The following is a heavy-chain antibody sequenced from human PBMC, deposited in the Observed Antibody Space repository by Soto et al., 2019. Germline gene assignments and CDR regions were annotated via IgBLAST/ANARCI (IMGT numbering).Heavy chain of an antibody. CDR3: AKKVNSGSGSQFFDY. Sequence: VGSLRLSCAASGFTFSSYSMSWVRQARGEGLEWVSGFRSGGDDDTTYYADSVRGRFTISRDNSKNTLFLQMNSLRAEDTAIYYCAKKVNSGSGSQFFDYWGQGTLVTVSS. CDR2: FRSGGDDDTT. J-gene: IGHJ4*02. D-gene: IGHD3-10*01. V-gene: IGHV3-23*01. CDR1: GFTFSSYS.